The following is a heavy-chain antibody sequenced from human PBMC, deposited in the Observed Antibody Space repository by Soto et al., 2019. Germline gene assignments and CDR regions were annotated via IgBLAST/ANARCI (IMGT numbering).Heavy chain of an antibody. J-gene: IGHJ6*02. CDR3: ASLPCGGDCYSAANYYYYYGMDV. CDR2: ISGSGGST. V-gene: IGHV3-23*01. CDR1: GFTFSSYA. Sequence: PGGSLRLSCAASGFTFSSYAMSWVRQAPGKGLEWVSAISGSGGSTYYADSVKGRFTISRDNSKNTLHLQMNSLRAEDTAVYYCASLPCGGDCYSAANYYYYYGMDVWGQGTTVTVSS. D-gene: IGHD2-21*02.